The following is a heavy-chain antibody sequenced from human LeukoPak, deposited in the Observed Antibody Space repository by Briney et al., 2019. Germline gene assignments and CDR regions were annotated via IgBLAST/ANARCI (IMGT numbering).Heavy chain of an antibody. V-gene: IGHV1-69*13. D-gene: IGHD3-10*01. Sequence: GASVKVSCKASGGTFSSYTISWVRQPPGQGLEWMGGIIPIFGTANYAQKVQGRVTITADECTSTAYMELRSLRSEDTAVYYCARRYYYGSGNPMSWFDPWGQGTLVTVSS. CDR1: GGTFSSYT. CDR2: IIPIFGTA. CDR3: ARRYYYGSGNPMSWFDP. J-gene: IGHJ5*02.